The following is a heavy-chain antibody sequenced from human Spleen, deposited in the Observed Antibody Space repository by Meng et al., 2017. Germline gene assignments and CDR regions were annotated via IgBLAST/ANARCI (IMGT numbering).Heavy chain of an antibody. J-gene: IGHJ3*02. Sequence: GESLKISCAASGFTFSSYWMSWVRQAPGKGPEWVANIKQDGSEKYSVDSVKGRFTISRDNAENSLYLQMNSLRAEDTAIYYCARDGFLGAGAVYDAFDIWGQGTKVTVSS. CDR2: IKQDGSEK. V-gene: IGHV3-7*01. D-gene: IGHD1-26*01. CDR1: GFTFSSYW. CDR3: ARDGFLGAGAVYDAFDI.